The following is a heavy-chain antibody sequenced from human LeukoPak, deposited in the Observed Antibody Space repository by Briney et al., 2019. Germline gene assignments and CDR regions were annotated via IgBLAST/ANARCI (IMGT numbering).Heavy chain of an antibody. D-gene: IGHD4/OR15-4a*01. CDR2: ISGGSNYI. Sequence: GGSLRLSCEVSGFTFSSYSMKWVRQPPGKGLEWVSSISGGSNYIYYADSVKGRFTISRDNAKNSLFLLMNSLRDEDTAVYCCVRDEYGDYWGQGTLVTVSS. J-gene: IGHJ4*02. CDR1: GFTFSSYS. V-gene: IGHV3-21*01. CDR3: VRDEYGDY.